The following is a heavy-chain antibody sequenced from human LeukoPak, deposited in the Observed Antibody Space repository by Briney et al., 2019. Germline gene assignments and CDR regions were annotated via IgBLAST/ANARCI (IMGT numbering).Heavy chain of an antibody. D-gene: IGHD6-13*01. CDR2: IKSKTDGGTT. CDR3: TTETGYSTSWYAYYFDY. V-gene: IGHV3-15*01. J-gene: IGHJ4*02. CDR1: GFTVSSNY. Sequence: GGSLRLSCAASGFTVSSNYMSWVRQAPGKGLEWVGRIKSKTDGGTTDYATPVKGRFTISRDDSRNTLYLEMNSLKTEDTAVYYCTTETGYSTSWYAYYFDYWGQGTLVTVSS.